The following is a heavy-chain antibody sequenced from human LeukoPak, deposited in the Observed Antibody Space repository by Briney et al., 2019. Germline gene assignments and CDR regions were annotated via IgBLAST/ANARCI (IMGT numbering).Heavy chain of an antibody. CDR2: INHSGST. CDR3: ARGIAAAGIPWFDP. V-gene: IGHV4-34*01. CDR1: GGSFSGYY. D-gene: IGHD6-13*01. Sequence: PSENLSLTCAVYGGSFSGYYWSWIRQPPGKGLEWIGEINHSGSTNYNPSLKSRVTISVDTSKNQFSLKLSSVTAADTAVYYCARGIAAAGIPWFDPWGQGTLVTVSS. J-gene: IGHJ5*02.